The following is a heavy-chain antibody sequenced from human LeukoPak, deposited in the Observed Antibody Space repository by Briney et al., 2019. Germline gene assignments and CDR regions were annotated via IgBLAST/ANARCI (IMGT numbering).Heavy chain of an antibody. CDR3: TRAESTIFGNV. Sequence: LVKVSCKASGGTFSSYAISWVRQAPGQGLEWMGRIIPILGIANYAQKFQGRVTITADKSTSTAYMELSSLRSEDTAVYYCTRAESTIFGNVWGQGTTVTVSS. CDR1: GGTFSSYA. V-gene: IGHV1-69*04. D-gene: IGHD3-3*01. CDR2: IIPILGIA. J-gene: IGHJ6*02.